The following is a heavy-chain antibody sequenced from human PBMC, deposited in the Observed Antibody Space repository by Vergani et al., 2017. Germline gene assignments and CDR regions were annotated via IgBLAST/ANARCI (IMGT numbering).Heavy chain of an antibody. V-gene: IGHV3-9*01. J-gene: IGHJ3*01. CDR3: TKGSVYYHDSAGHGYDPYTGFDL. Sequence: EVDLVESGGGLAQPGGCLRLSCEASGITFWKFGMHWVRQGPGKGLEWVSGISWNSGAVDYADSVRGRFTISRDNAKNSLFLEMNSLRFEDTAVYFCTKGSVYYHDSAGHGYDPYTGFDLWGQGTLVTVSS. D-gene: IGHD5-12*01. CDR1: GITFWKFG. CDR2: ISWNSGAV.